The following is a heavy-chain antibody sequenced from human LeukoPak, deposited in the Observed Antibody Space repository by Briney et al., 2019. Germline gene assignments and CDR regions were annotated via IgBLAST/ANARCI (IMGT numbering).Heavy chain of an antibody. CDR1: GFXFSRYV. V-gene: IGHV3-30-3*01. D-gene: IGHD6-19*01. CDR3: ARDGPGIAVAGHFDY. CDR2: ISYDGSNK. J-gene: IGHJ4*02. Sequence: GRSLRLSCAASGFXFSRYVIHWVRQAPGKGLEWVAVISYDGSNKYYADSVKGRFTISRDNSKNTLYLQMNSLRPEDTAVYYCARDGPGIAVAGHFDYWGQGTLVTVSS.